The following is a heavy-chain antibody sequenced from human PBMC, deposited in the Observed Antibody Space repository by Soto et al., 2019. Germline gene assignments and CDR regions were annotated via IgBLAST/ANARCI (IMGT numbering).Heavy chain of an antibody. CDR2: IYYSGST. V-gene: IGHV4-59*12. Sequence: SETLSLTCTVSCGSISSYYWSWIRQPPGKGLEWIGYIYYSGSTNYNPSLKSRVTISVDTSKNQFSLKLSSVTAADTAVYYCARGPPLLWGQGTLVTVSS. CDR1: CGSISSYY. CDR3: ARGPPLL. J-gene: IGHJ4*02.